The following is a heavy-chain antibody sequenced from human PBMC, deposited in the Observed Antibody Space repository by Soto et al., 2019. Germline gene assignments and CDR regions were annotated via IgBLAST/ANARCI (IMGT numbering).Heavy chain of an antibody. V-gene: IGHV3-7*01. CDR1: GFTFSSYW. CDR3: ARLDFDWLLCDY. CDR2: IKQDGREK. Sequence: EVQLVESGGGLVQPGGSLRLSCAASGFTFSSYWMSWVRQAPGKGLEWVANIKQDGREKYYVDSVKGRCTISRDNAKNSLYLQMNSMRAEDTAVYYCARLDFDWLLCDYWGQGTLVTVSS. D-gene: IGHD3-9*01. J-gene: IGHJ4*02.